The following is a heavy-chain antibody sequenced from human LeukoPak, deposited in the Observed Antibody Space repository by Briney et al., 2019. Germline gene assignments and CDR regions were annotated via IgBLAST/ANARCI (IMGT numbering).Heavy chain of an antibody. CDR1: GGSVSSGSYY. Sequence: SETLSLTCTVSGGSVSSGSYYWSWIRQPPGKGLEWIGYFYNSGSTTYNPSLKSRVTISVDTSKNQFSLKLSSVTAADTAVYYCARDSMTDSSTFDYWDQGTLVTVSA. D-gene: IGHD2/OR15-2a*01. CDR2: FYNSGST. V-gene: IGHV4-61*01. CDR3: ARDSMTDSSTFDY. J-gene: IGHJ4*02.